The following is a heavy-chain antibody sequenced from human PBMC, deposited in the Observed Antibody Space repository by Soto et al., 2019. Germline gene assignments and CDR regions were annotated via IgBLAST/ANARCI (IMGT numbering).Heavy chain of an antibody. V-gene: IGHV4-30-4*01. D-gene: IGHD1-1*01. CDR1: GDSISSADYY. CDR3: ARDLWVEPELYYYGMDV. J-gene: IGHJ6*02. CDR2: IFYSGTT. Sequence: SETLSLTCTVSGDSISSADYYWSWIHQTPGKGLEWIGHIFYSGTTYYNPSLKSRLTISVDTSKNHFSLRLTSVTAADTAVYYCARDLWVEPELYYYGMDVWGQGATVTV.